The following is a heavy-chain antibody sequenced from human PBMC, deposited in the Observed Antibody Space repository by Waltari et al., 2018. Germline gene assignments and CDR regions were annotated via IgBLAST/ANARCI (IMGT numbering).Heavy chain of an antibody. V-gene: IGHV4-4*02. CDR3: ASLTKFSGSSDY. Sequence: QVQLQESGPGLVKPSGTLSLTCAVSGGSISSSNWWSWVRQPPGKGLEWIGEINHSGSTNYNPSLKSRVTISVDTSKNQFSLKLSSVTAADTAVYYCASLTKFSGSSDYWGQGTLVTVSS. D-gene: IGHD1-26*01. J-gene: IGHJ4*02. CDR1: GGSISSSNW. CDR2: INHSGST.